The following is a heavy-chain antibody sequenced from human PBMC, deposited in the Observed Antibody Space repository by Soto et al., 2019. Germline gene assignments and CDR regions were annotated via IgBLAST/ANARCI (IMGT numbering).Heavy chain of an antibody. V-gene: IGHV3-30*02. CDR2: IWYDGSNK. D-gene: IGHD6-19*01. Sequence: PGGSLRLSCAASGFTFSSYGMHWVRQAPGKGLEWVAVIWYDGSNKYYADSVKGRFTISRDNSKNTLYLQMNSLRAEDTAVYYCAKDSDGYSSGWYQDWGQGTLVTVSS. CDR3: AKDSDGYSSGWYQD. J-gene: IGHJ4*02. CDR1: GFTFSSYG.